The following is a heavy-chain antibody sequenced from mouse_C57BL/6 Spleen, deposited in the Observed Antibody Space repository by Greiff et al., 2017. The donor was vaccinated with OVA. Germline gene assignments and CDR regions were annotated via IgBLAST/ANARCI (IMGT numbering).Heavy chain of an antibody. V-gene: IGHV1-9*01. J-gene: IGHJ4*01. CDR1: GYTFTGYW. CDR2: ILPGSGST. CDR3: ARCDYDGGYAMDY. D-gene: IGHD2-4*01. Sequence: VQLQQSGAELMKPGASVKLSCKATGYTFTGYWIEWVKQRPGHGLEWIGEILPGSGSTNYNDKFKGKATFTADTSSNTAYMQLSSLTTEDSAIYYCARCDYDGGYAMDYWGQGTSVTVSS.